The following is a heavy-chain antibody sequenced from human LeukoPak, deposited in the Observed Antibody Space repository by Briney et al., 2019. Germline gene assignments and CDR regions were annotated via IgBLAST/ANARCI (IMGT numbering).Heavy chain of an antibody. CDR3: ASLVTIFGVADNFDY. V-gene: IGHV1-2*02. CDR1: GYTFTGYY. J-gene: IGHJ4*02. Sequence: ASVKVSCKASGYTFTGYYMHWVRQAPGQGLEWMGWINPNSGGTNYAQKFQGRVTMTRDTSISTAYMELSRLRSDDTAVYYCASLVTIFGVADNFDYWGQGTLVTVSS. CDR2: INPNSGGT. D-gene: IGHD3-3*01.